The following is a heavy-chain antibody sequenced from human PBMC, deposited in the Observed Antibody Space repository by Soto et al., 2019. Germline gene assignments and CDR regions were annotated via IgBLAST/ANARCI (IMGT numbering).Heavy chain of an antibody. CDR3: ANDITILGEPPPNDWFDP. CDR1: GFTFSSYA. J-gene: IGHJ5*02. D-gene: IGHD3-3*01. V-gene: IGHV3-23*01. CDR2: IIGSGGST. Sequence: EVQLLESGGGLVQPGGSLRLSCAASGFTFSSYAMSWVRQAPGKGLEWVSAIIGSGGSTYYADSVKGRFTISRDNSKNTLYLKMNSLRAEDTAVYYCANDITILGEPPPNDWFDPGGQGTLVTVSS.